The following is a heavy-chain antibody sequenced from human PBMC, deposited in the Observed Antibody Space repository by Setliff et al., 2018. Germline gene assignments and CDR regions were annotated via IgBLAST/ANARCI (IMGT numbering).Heavy chain of an antibody. D-gene: IGHD3-10*01. CDR3: ARGIITMVRGVITFSYYFDY. V-gene: IGHV4-4*07. CDR2: IYTSGST. J-gene: IGHJ4*02. CDR1: GGSISSYY. Sequence: SETLSLTCTVSGGSISSYYWSWIRQPAGKGLEWIGRIYTSGSTNYNPSLKSRVTMSVDTSKNQFSLKLSSVTAADTAVYYRARGIITMVRGVITFSYYFDYWGQGTLVTVSS.